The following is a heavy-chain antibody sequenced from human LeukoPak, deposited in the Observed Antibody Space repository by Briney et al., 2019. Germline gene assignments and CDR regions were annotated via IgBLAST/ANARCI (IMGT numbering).Heavy chain of an antibody. J-gene: IGHJ4*02. CDR3: ARGPPLDY. CDR2: ISSGSSYI. V-gene: IGHV3-21*01. Sequence: PGGSLRLSCAASGFTFSTYVMNWVRQAPGRGLEWVSSISSGSSYIYYADSVKGRFTISRDTAKNSLHLQMNSLRAEDTAVYYCARGPPLDYWGQGTLVTVSS. CDR1: GFTFSTYV.